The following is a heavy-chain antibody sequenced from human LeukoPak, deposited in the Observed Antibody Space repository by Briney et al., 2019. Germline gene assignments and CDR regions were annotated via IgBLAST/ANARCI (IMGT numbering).Heavy chain of an antibody. CDR2: IYHSGRT. Sequence: SETLSLTCTVSGYSISSGYYWGWIRQPPGKGLEWIGSIYHSGRTHYNPSLQSRLSISVDKSKKHFSLKMTSVTAADTAMYYCARDETYSDVWSGSTGGGKGNYLDYWGQGILVTVSS. V-gene: IGHV4-38-2*02. D-gene: IGHD3-3*01. J-gene: IGHJ4*02. CDR3: ARDETYSDVWSGSTGGGKGNYLDY. CDR1: GYSISSGYY.